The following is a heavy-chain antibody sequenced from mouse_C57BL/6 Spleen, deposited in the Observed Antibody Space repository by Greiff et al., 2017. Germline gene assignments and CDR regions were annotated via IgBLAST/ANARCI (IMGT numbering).Heavy chain of an antibody. V-gene: IGHV1-69*01. J-gene: IGHJ2*01. CDR1: GYTFTSYW. D-gene: IGHD3-2*02. Sequence: QVQLQQPGAELVMPGASVKLSCKASGYTFTSYWMHWVKQRPGQGLEWVGELDPSDSYTNYNEKFKGKSTLTVDKSSSTAYMQLSSLTSEDSAVYYGARGRGDSSGYVGFDYWGKGTTLTVSS. CDR2: LDPSDSYT. CDR3: ARGRGDSSGYVGFDY.